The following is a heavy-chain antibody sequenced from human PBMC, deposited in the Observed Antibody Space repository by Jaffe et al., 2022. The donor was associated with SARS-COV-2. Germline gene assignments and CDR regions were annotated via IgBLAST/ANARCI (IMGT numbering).Heavy chain of an antibody. D-gene: IGHD5-12*01. CDR3: TREQHSGYDIRGYYGMDV. CDR2: IRSKAYGGTT. CDR1: GFTFGDYA. Sequence: EVQLVESGGGLVKPGRSLRLSCTASGFTFGDYAMSWFRQAPGKGLEWVGFIRSKAYGGTTEYAASVKGRFTISRDDSKSIAYLQMNSLKTEDTAVYYCTREQHSGYDIRGYYGMDVWGQGTTVTVSS. J-gene: IGHJ6*02. V-gene: IGHV3-49*05.